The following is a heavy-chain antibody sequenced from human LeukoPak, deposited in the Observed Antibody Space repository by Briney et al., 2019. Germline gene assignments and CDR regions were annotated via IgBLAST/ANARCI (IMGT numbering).Heavy chain of an antibody. CDR3: ARVAWNQYFDY. V-gene: IGHV1-69*06. CDR2: SIPIFGTA. J-gene: IGHJ4*02. CDR1: GYTFTAYY. Sequence: SVMVSCKASGYTFTAYYMHWVRQAPGQGLEWMGGSIPIFGTANYAQKFQGRVTITADKSTSTAYMELSSLRSEDTAVYYCARVAWNQYFDYWGQGTLVTVSS. D-gene: IGHD1-1*01.